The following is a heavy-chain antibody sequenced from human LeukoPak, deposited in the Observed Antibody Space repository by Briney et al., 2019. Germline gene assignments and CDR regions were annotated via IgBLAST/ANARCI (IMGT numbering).Heavy chain of an antibody. Sequence: PSETLSLTCAVYGGSFSGYYWSWIRQPPGKGLEWIGYIYYSGSTNYNPSLKNRVTISVDTSKNQFSLKLSSVTAADTAVYYCARGTTIAATDWGQGTLVTVSS. CDR2: IYYSGST. CDR3: ARGTTIAATD. D-gene: IGHD6-13*01. V-gene: IGHV4-59*01. J-gene: IGHJ4*02. CDR1: GGSFSGYY.